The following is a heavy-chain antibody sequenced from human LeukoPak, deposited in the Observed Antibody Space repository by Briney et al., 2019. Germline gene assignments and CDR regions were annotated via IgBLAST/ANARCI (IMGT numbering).Heavy chain of an antibody. CDR3: AKEIKNWYSSSPGS. CDR1: GFTFSSYG. D-gene: IGHD6-6*01. CDR2: IRYDGSNK. V-gene: IGHV3-30*02. Sequence: GGSLRLSCAASGFTFSSYGMHWVRQAPGKGLEWVAFIRYDGSNKYYADSVKGRFTIPRDNSKNTLYLQMNSLRAEDTAVYYCAKEIKNWYSSSPGSWGQGTLVTVSS. J-gene: IGHJ5*02.